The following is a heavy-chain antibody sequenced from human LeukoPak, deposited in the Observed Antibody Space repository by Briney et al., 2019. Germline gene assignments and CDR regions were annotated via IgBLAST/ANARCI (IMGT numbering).Heavy chain of an antibody. CDR1: GGSISSSSYY. CDR3: ATTGITGTTGAFDI. CDR2: IYYSGST. D-gene: IGHD1-7*01. J-gene: IGHJ3*02. V-gene: IGHV4-39*07. Sequence: SETLSLTCTVSGGSISSSSYYWGWIRQPPGKGLEWIGSIYYSGSTNYNPSLKSRVTISVDTSKNQFSLKLSSVTAADTAVYYCATTGITGTTGAFDIWGQGTMVTVSS.